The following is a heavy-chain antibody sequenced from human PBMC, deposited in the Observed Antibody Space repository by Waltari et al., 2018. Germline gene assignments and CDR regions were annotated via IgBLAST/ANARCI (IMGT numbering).Heavy chain of an antibody. D-gene: IGHD4-17*01. CDR1: GFTVSSNY. CDR2: IYSGGST. V-gene: IGHV3-66*02. CDR3: ARGMTTVTTWSLYYYYGMDV. Sequence: EVQLVESGGGLVQPGGSLRLSCAASGFTVSSNYMSWVRQAPGKGLEWVSVIYSGGSTNYPDSVNGRFTISRDNSKNTLYLQMNSLRAEDTAVYYCARGMTTVTTWSLYYYYGMDVWGQGTTVTVSS. J-gene: IGHJ6*02.